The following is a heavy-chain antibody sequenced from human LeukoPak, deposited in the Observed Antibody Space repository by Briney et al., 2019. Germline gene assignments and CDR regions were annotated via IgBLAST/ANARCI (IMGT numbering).Heavy chain of an antibody. CDR1: GYTLTELS. D-gene: IGHD3-22*01. Sequence: GVSVKVSCKVSGYTLTELSMHWVRQAPGKGLEWMGGFDPEDGETIYAQKFQGRVTMAEDTSTDTAYMELSSLRSEDTAVYYCATNYDSSGSHDYWGQGTLVTVSS. CDR2: FDPEDGET. V-gene: IGHV1-24*01. CDR3: ATNYDSSGSHDY. J-gene: IGHJ4*02.